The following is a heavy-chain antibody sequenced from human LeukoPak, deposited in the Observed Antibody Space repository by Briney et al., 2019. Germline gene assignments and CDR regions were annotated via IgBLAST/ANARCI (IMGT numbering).Heavy chain of an antibody. Sequence: AGALRLSCAASGFTFSNYGMHWVRQAPGKGLEWVAVKRDDGSNEYYADSVKGRFTIFRDTRRNTLYLQMNSLRAEDTAVYSCARDHSGTQDYWGQGTPVTVCS. V-gene: IGHV3-33*01. D-gene: IGHD1-1*01. CDR3: ARDHSGTQDY. CDR2: KRDDGSNE. J-gene: IGHJ4*02. CDR1: GFTFSNYG.